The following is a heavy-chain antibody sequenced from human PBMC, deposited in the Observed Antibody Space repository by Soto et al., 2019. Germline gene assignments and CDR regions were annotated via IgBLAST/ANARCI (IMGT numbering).Heavy chain of an antibody. D-gene: IGHD1-1*01. CDR2: ISADNGNT. J-gene: IGHJ4*02. Sequence: QVHLVQSGAEVKKPGASVKVSCKGSGYAFTTYGITWVRQAPGQGLEWMGWISADNGNTNYAQKLQGRVTVTRDTYTSTAYMEMRILRSDDTAVYYCARGRYGDYWGQGALVTVSS. CDR3: ARGRYGDY. CDR1: GYAFTTYG. V-gene: IGHV1-18*01.